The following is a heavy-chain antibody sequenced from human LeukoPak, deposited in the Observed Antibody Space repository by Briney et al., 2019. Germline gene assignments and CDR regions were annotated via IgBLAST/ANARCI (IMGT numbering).Heavy chain of an antibody. CDR3: ARSTSSEYDIYHFDY. Sequence: GGSLRLSCATSGFTFSSYEMNWVRQAPGKGLEWVSYISATGNTIFYADSVKGRFTVSRDNAKNSLYLQMSSLRAEDTAVYYCARSTSSEYDIYHFDYWGQGTLVTVSS. V-gene: IGHV3-48*03. J-gene: IGHJ4*02. CDR2: ISATGNTI. D-gene: IGHD3-9*01. CDR1: GFTFSSYE.